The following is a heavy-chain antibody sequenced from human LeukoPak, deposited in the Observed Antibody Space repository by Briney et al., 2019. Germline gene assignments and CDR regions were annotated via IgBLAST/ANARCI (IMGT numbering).Heavy chain of an antibody. Sequence: GGSLRLSCVGSGFTFSNYAMMWVRQTQGKRLEWVSAIRGSGTSTFYADSVKGRFTIFRDNFKNTVYLQMNNLRAGDSAVYYCARDPNGDYIGAFDFQRWGLGTQVTVSS. CDR2: IRGSGTST. CDR3: ARDPNGDYIGAFDFQR. D-gene: IGHD4-17*01. CDR1: GFTFSNYA. J-gene: IGHJ1*01. V-gene: IGHV3-23*01.